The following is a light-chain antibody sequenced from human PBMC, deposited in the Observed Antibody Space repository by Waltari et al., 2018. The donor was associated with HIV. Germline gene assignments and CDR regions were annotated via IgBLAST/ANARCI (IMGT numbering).Light chain of an antibody. CDR3: CSYAGTYKV. CDR1: SSDVGYYNR. Sequence: QSALTQPRSVSGSLGRSVSISCTGTSSDVGYYNRFSGYQQHTGKAPKLIIYDVRERPSGVVDRFSASKSANTASLTISRLQADDEAEYYCCSYAGTYKVFGTGTQVTVL. J-gene: IGLJ1*01. V-gene: IGLV2-11*01. CDR2: DVR.